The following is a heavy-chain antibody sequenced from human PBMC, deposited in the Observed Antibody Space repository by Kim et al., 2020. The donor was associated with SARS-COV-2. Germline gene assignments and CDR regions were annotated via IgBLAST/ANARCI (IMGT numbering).Heavy chain of an antibody. V-gene: IGHV3-23*01. Sequence: GGSLRLSCAASGFTFSSYGMSWVRQAPGKGLEWVSIISGSGNSTYYADSVRGRFTISRDNAKKTLYLQMNCLRAEDTAVYYCAKDRISMIEVVTTHWFDPWGQGTLVTVSS. D-gene: IGHD3-22*01. CDR2: ISGSGNST. J-gene: IGHJ5*02. CDR1: GFTFSSYG. CDR3: AKDRISMIEVVTTHWFDP.